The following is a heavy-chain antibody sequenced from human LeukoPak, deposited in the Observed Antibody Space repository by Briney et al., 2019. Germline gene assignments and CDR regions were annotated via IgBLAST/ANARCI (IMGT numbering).Heavy chain of an antibody. V-gene: IGHV4-34*01. CDR1: GGSFSGYY. CDR3: ARSIFGDAFDI. D-gene: IGHD3-3*01. J-gene: IGHJ3*02. CDR2: INHSGST. Sequence: SETLSLTCAVSGGSFSGYYWSWIRQPPGKGLEWIGEINHSGSTNYNPSLKSRVTISVDTSKNQFSLKLSSVTAADTAVYYCARSIFGDAFDIWGQGTMVTVSS.